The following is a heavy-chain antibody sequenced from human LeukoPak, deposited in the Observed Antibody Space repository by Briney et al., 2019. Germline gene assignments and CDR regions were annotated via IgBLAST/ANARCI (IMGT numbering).Heavy chain of an antibody. CDR1: GGSFSGYY. J-gene: IGHJ4*02. D-gene: IGHD5-12*01. V-gene: IGHV4-59*10. Sequence: PSETLSLTCAVYGGSFSGYYWSWIRQPAGKGLEWIGRIYVSGSTNYNPSLKSRVAMSVDTSKNQFSLTLNSVTAADTAIYYCATGGYGYWGQGTLVTVSS. CDR3: ATGGYGY. CDR2: IYVSGST.